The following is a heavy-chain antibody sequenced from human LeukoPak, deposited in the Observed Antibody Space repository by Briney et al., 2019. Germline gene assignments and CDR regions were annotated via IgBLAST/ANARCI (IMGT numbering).Heavy chain of an antibody. CDR2: SFYTGTT. CDR1: GGSIISNNYY. D-gene: IGHD3-9*01. CDR3: ARHLYFRDMDHVY. J-gene: IGHJ4*02. V-gene: IGHV4-39*01. Sequence: PSETLSLTCTISGGSIISNNYYWGWFRQPPGKGLEWIGSSFYTGTTVYNPSLESRVTISVDMSKNQISLRLSSVTAADTAVYYCARHLYFRDMDHVYWGQGTLVTVSS.